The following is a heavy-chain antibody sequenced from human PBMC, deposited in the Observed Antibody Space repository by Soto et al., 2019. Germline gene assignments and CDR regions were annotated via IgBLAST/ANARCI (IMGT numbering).Heavy chain of an antibody. D-gene: IGHD6-6*01. J-gene: IGHJ4*02. Sequence: GASVKVSCKASGYTFTGYYMHWVRQAPGQGLEWMGWINPNSGGTNYAQKFQGWVTMTRDTSISTAYMELSRLRSDDTAVYYCARAEAYSSSSSLDYWGQGTLVTVSS. V-gene: IGHV1-2*04. CDR3: ARAEAYSSSSSLDY. CDR1: GYTFTGYY. CDR2: INPNSGGT.